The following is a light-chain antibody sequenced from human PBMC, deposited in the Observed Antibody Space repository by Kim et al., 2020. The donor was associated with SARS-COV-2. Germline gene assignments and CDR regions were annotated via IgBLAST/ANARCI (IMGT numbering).Light chain of an antibody. V-gene: IGKV1-39*01. Sequence: DVQMTQSPSSLSASVGDRVTISCRASQDISTYLNWYQHKPGKAPRFLIYAASTLERGVPSRFSGSGSERDFTLTISSLQPDDIATYYCQQSFTTPPTFGGGTKVDIK. CDR2: AAS. J-gene: IGKJ4*01. CDR1: QDISTY. CDR3: QQSFTTPPT.